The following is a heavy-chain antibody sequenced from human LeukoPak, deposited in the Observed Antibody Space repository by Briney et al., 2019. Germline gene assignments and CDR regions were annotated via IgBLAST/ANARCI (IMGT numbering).Heavy chain of an antibody. J-gene: IGHJ5*02. CDR2: INPSGSST. CDR1: GYSFTSHY. V-gene: IGHV1-46*01. D-gene: IGHD3-16*02. Sequence: ASVKVSCKASGYSFTSHYMHWVRQAPGQGLEWMGLINPSGSSTLYAHRFQGRVTMTRDMSTTTDYMVLSSLRSEDTAVYYCARDNSVGDIAWWFDPWGQGTLVTVSS. CDR3: ARDNSVGDIAWWFDP.